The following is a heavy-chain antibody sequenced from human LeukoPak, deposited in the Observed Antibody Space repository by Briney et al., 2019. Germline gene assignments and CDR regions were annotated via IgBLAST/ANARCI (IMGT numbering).Heavy chain of an antibody. Sequence: ASVKVSCKASGYTFTSYGISWVRQAPGQGLEGMGWISAYNGNTNYAQKLQGRVTMTTDTSTSTAYMELRSLRSDDTAVYYCARTSFFYYDSSGYPDYWGQGTLVTVSS. J-gene: IGHJ4*02. D-gene: IGHD3-22*01. CDR3: ARTSFFYYDSSGYPDY. V-gene: IGHV1-18*01. CDR1: GYTFTSYG. CDR2: ISAYNGNT.